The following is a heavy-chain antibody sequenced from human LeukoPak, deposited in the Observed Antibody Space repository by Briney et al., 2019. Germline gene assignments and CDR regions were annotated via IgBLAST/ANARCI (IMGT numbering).Heavy chain of an antibody. CDR3: ARESYCGGDCYRYFDL. CDR2: IWSNGGST. CDR1: GFLFSSYA. Sequence: GGSLRLFCAASGFLFSSYAMHWLRQSPGKGLEFVSAIWSNGGSTYYADSVNGRFTISRDNSKKTLYLQMDNPRTEDMAVYYCARESYCGGDCYRYFDLWGRGTLVTVSS. J-gene: IGHJ2*01. V-gene: IGHV3-64*02. D-gene: IGHD2-21*02.